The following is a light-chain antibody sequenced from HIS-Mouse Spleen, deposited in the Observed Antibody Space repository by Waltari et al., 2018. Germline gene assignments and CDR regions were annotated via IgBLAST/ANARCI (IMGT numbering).Light chain of an antibody. V-gene: IGLV2-14*03. CDR1: SSDVGGYNY. CDR3: SSYTSSSTWV. Sequence: QSALTQPASVSGSPGQSITISCTGTSSDVGGYNYVSWYQQHPGKAPKRMIYYVSNRPSGVSNRFSGSKSGNTASLTISGLQAEDEADYYCSSYTSSSTWVFGGGTKLTVL. J-gene: IGLJ3*02. CDR2: YVS.